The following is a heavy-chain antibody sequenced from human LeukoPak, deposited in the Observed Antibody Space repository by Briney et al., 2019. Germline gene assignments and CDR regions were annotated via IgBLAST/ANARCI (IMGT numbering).Heavy chain of an antibody. CDR1: GYTFPSYF. D-gene: IGHD6-6*01. V-gene: IGHV1-46*01. Sequence: ASVKVSCKASGYTFPSYFMYWVRQAPGQGLEWMGIINPTGGSTTYAQKFQGRVTMTRDTSTSTVYMELSSLRSDDTAVCYCARTAARRFDYWGQGTLVTVSS. CDR3: ARTAARRFDY. J-gene: IGHJ4*02. CDR2: INPTGGST.